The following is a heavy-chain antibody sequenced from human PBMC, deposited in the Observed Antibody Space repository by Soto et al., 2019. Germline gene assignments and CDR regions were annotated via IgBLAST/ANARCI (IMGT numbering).Heavy chain of an antibody. J-gene: IGHJ4*02. CDR2: INPGGGST. CDR1: GYTFTSYY. V-gene: IGHV1-46*01. D-gene: IGHD6-25*01. CDR3: ARVAATGGYFDY. Sequence: GASVKVSCKASGYTFTSYYMHWVRQAPGQGLEWMGIINPGGGSTSYAQKFQGRVTMTRDTSTSTVYMELSSLRSEDTAVYYCARVAATGGYFDYWGQGTLVTVSS.